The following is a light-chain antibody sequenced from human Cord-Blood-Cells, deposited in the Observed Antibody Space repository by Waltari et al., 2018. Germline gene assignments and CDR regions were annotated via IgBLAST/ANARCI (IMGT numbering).Light chain of an antibody. Sequence: EIVLTQSPATLSLSPGERATLSCRASQSVSRYLAWYQQKPGQAPRLLIYDASNRATGIPARFSGSGSLTDFTLTISSLEPEDFAVYYCQQRSNWPPYTFGQGTKLEIK. CDR3: QQRSNWPPYT. V-gene: IGKV3-11*01. CDR2: DAS. CDR1: QSVSRY. J-gene: IGKJ2*01.